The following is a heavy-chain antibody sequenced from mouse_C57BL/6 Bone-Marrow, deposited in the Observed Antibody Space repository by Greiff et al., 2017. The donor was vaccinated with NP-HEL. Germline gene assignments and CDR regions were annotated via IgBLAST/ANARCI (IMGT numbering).Heavy chain of an antibody. V-gene: IGHV1-36*01. D-gene: IGHD1-1*01. Sequence: VKPGPSVKISCKASGFTFTDYYMHWVKQSHGKSLEWIGLVYPYNGGTSYNQKFKGKATLTVDTSSSTAYMELNSLTSEDSAVYYCARNYGSSYDYAMDYWGQGTSATVSS. CDR3: ARNYGSSYDYAMDY. J-gene: IGHJ4*01. CDR2: VYPYNGGT. CDR1: GFTFTDYY.